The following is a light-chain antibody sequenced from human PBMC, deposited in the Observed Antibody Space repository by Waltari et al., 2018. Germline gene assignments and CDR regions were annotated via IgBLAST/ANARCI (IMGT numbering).Light chain of an antibody. Sequence: QSVLTQPPSLSGTPGQRVPISCSGSNSNIGSTTVDWYQVLPGTAPKLLIHGNDQRPSGVADRCSGSKFGASGSLAVSGLQREDESEYYCAAWDESLKGWVFGGGTRLTVL. CDR3: AAWDESLKGWV. CDR1: NSNIGSTT. V-gene: IGLV1-44*01. J-gene: IGLJ3*02. CDR2: GND.